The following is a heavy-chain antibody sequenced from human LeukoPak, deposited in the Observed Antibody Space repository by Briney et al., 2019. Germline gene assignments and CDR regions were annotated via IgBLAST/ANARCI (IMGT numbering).Heavy chain of an antibody. CDR1: GFTFTSSA. Sequence: GTSVKVSCKASGFTFTSSAMQWVRQARGQRLEWMGWINPNSGGTNYAQKFQGRVTMTRDTSISTAYMELSRLRSDDTAVYYCARSAREGFWRGYGNWFDPWGQGTLVTVSS. CDR2: INPNSGGT. V-gene: IGHV1-2*02. J-gene: IGHJ5*02. CDR3: ARSAREGFWRGYGNWFDP. D-gene: IGHD3-3*01.